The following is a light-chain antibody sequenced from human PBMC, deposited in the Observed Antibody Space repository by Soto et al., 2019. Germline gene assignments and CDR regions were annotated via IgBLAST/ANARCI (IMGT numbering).Light chain of an antibody. CDR3: CSYAGSYTFPYV. Sequence: QSVLTQPPSVSGAPGQRVTISCTGCNSNIGANYDVHWCHHHRPSGVPDRFSGSKSGNTASLTISGLQAEDEADYYCCSYAGSYTFPYVFGTGTQGTVL. V-gene: IGLV1-40*01. J-gene: IGLJ1*01. CDR1: NSNIGANYD.